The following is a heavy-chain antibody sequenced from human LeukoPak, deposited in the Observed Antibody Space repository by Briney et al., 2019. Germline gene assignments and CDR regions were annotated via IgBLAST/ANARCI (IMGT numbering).Heavy chain of an antibody. CDR1: GGSISSSSYY. Sequence: SETLSLTCTVSGGSISSSSYYWGWIRQPPGKGLEWIGSIYYSGSTYYNPSLKSRVTISVDTSKNQFSLKLSSVTAADTAVYYCARDLTNYFDYWGQGTLVTVSS. J-gene: IGHJ4*02. D-gene: IGHD1-1*01. CDR3: ARDLTNYFDY. CDR2: IYYSGST. V-gene: IGHV4-39*07.